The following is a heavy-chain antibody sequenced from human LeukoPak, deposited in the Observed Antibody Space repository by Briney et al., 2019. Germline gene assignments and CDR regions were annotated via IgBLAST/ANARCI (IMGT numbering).Heavy chain of an antibody. Sequence: GASVKVSCKGSDYTFTSYGISWVRQAPGQGLEWMGWISAYNGNTNYAQKLQGRVIMTTDTSTSTAYMELRSLRSDDTAVYYCARFRSTSCQDYWGQGTLVTVSS. J-gene: IGHJ4*02. V-gene: IGHV1-18*01. D-gene: IGHD2-2*01. CDR2: ISAYNGNT. CDR3: ARFRSTSCQDY. CDR1: DYTFTSYG.